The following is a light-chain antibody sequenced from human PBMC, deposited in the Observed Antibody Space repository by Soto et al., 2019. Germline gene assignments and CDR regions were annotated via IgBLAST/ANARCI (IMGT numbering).Light chain of an antibody. V-gene: IGKV1-6*01. CDR2: GVS. CDR1: QAIRNE. Sequence: AIQMTQSPSSLSASVGDRVPITCRASQAIRNELGWYQQKPGKAPKALIYGVSTLQSGVPSRFSGSGSGTDFTLTISSLQPEDFAVYYCLQDHNYPRTFGQGTKVEIK. J-gene: IGKJ1*01. CDR3: LQDHNYPRT.